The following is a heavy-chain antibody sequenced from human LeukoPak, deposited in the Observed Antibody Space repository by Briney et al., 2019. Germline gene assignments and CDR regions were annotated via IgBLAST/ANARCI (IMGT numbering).Heavy chain of an antibody. V-gene: IGHV1-69*13. J-gene: IGHJ6*02. CDR1: GGTFSSYA. D-gene: IGHD6-13*01. CDR2: IIPIFGTA. CDR3: ALIAAAGKDNYYYYGMDV. Sequence: SVKVSWKASGGTFSSYAISWVRQAPGQGLEWMGGIIPIFGTANYAQKFQGRVTITADESTSTAYMELSSLRSEDTAVYYCALIAAAGKDNYYYYGMDVWGQGTTVTVSS.